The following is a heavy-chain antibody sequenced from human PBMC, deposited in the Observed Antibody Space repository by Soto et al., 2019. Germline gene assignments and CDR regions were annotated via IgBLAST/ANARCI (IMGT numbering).Heavy chain of an antibody. CDR1: GFTFSSYG. D-gene: IGHD2-2*01. Sequence: GGSLRLSCAASGFTFSSYGMHWVRQAPGKGLEWVAVISYDGSNKYYADSVKGRFTISRDNSKNTLYLQMSSLRAEDTAVYYCAKDMDAQDYYYYGMDVWGQGTTVTVSS. J-gene: IGHJ6*02. V-gene: IGHV3-30*18. CDR3: AKDMDAQDYYYYGMDV. CDR2: ISYDGSNK.